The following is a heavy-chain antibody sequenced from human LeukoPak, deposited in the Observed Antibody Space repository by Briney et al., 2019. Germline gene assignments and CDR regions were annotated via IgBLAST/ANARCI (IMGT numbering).Heavy chain of an antibody. J-gene: IGHJ6*03. CDR3: ATGKRQWLAAYYYYYMDV. V-gene: IGHV3-48*03. D-gene: IGHD6-19*01. CDR1: GFTFSSYE. Sequence: PGGSLRLSCAASGFTFSSYEMNWVRQAPGKGLEWVSYISSSGSTIYYADSVKGRFTISRDNAKNSLYLQMNSLRAEDTAVYYCATGKRQWLAAYYYYYMDVWGKGTTVTVSS. CDR2: ISSSGSTI.